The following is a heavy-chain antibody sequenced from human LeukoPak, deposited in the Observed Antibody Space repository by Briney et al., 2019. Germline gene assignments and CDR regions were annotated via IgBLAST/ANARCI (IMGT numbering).Heavy chain of an antibody. V-gene: IGHV4-38-2*02. J-gene: IGHJ5*02. CDR2: IYHSGST. CDR3: ATGGNWFDP. D-gene: IGHD3-10*01. CDR1: GYSISSGYY. Sequence: SETLSLTCTVSGYSISSGYYWGWIRQPPGKGLEWIGSIYHSGSTYYNPSLKSRVTISVDTSKNQFSLKLSSATAADTAVYYCATGGNWFDPWGQGTLVTVSS.